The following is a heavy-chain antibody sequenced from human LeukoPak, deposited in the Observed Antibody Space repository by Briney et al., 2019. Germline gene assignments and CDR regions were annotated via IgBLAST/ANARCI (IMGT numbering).Heavy chain of an antibody. CDR1: GFTFGDFY. D-gene: IGHD3-22*01. J-gene: IGHJ4*02. V-gene: IGHV3-11*06. CDR3: ARDNVNSPYYYDSSGYYY. Sequence: KTGGSLRLSCAASGFTFGDFYMTWIRQAPGKGLEWVSSISSSSSYIYYADSVKGRFTISRDNAKNSLYLQMNSLRAEDTAVYYCARDNVNSPYYYDSSGYYYWGQGTLVTVSS. CDR2: ISSSSSYI.